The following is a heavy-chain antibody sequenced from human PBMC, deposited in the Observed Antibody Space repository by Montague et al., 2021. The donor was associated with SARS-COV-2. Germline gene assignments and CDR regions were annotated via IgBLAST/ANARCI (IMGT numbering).Heavy chain of an antibody. CDR1: GYSFINYA. V-gene: IGHV3-23*01. CDR3: VRKNYYGSGSFSTFDY. CDR2: ISGSGGNT. Sequence: SLRLSCAASGYSFINYAMGWVRQAPGKGLEWVSVISGSGGNTYFADSVRGRFTISRDNSKNTLYLQMNSLRAEDTAVYYCVRKNYYGSGSFSTFDYWGQGTLVTASS. D-gene: IGHD3-10*01. J-gene: IGHJ4*02.